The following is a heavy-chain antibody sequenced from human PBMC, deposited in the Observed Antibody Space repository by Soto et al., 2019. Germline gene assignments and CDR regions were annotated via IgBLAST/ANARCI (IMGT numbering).Heavy chain of an antibody. V-gene: IGHV3-53*01. D-gene: IGHD1-7*01. CDR3: ARDLTGTKLFDY. CDR2: IYSGGST. Sequence: GGSLRLSCAASGFTVSSNYMSWVRQAPGKGLEWVSVIYSGGSTYYADSVKGRFTISRDNSKNTLYLQMNSLRAEDTAVYYCARDLTGTKLFDYWGQGTLVTVSS. CDR1: GFTVSSNY. J-gene: IGHJ4*02.